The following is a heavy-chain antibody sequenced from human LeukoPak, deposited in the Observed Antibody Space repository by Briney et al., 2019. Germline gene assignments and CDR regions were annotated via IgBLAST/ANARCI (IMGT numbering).Heavy chain of an antibody. V-gene: IGHV3-11*01. CDR3: ARRRDFIDY. Sequence: PGGSLRLSCAASGFIHSDYYMSWIRQAPGKGLEGVSYSSSSGSTIYYADSVKGRFAISRDNAMNSLYLQMNSLRAEDTAVYYCARRRDFIDYWGQGTLVTVSS. CDR2: SSSSGSTI. CDR1: GFIHSDYY. J-gene: IGHJ4*02. D-gene: IGHD3/OR15-3a*01.